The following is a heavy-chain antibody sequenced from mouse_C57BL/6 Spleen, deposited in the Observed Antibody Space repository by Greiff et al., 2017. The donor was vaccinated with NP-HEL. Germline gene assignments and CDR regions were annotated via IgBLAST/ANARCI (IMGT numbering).Heavy chain of an antibody. V-gene: IGHV1-69*01. J-gene: IGHJ2*01. D-gene: IGHD3-3*01. Sequence: QVQLKQPGAELVMPGASVKLSCKASGYTFTSYWMHWVKQRPGQGLEWIGEIDPSDSYTNYNQKFKGKSTLTVDKSSSTAYMQLSSLTSEDSAVYYCARDPGRDYFDYWGQGTTLTVSS. CDR1: GYTFTSYW. CDR2: IDPSDSYT. CDR3: ARDPGRDYFDY.